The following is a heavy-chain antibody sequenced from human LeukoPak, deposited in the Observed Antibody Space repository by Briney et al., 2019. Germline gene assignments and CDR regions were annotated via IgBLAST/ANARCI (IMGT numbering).Heavy chain of an antibody. CDR1: GGSISSYY. Sequence: SETVSLTCTVSGGSISSYYWSWIRQPAGKGLEWIGRIFTSGSTNYNPSLRSRVTMSVDTSKNQFSLKLSSVTAADTAVYYCARGDMTAGGPYAFDIWGQGTMVTVSS. CDR2: IFTSGST. V-gene: IGHV4-4*07. D-gene: IGHD6-13*01. J-gene: IGHJ3*02. CDR3: ARGDMTAGGPYAFDI.